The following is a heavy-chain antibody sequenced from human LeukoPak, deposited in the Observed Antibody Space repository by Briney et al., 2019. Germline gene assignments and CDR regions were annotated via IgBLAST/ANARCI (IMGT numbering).Heavy chain of an antibody. CDR2: ISSNGGST. J-gene: IGHJ4*02. CDR3: VKDSAGYSSGWYRYYFDY. CDR1: GFTFSSYA. D-gene: IGHD6-19*01. V-gene: IGHV3-64D*09. Sequence: GGSLRLSCSASGFTFSSYAMHWVRQAPGKGLEYVSAISSNGGSTYYADSVKGRFTISRDNSKNTLYLQMSSLRAEDTAVYYCVKDSAGYSSGWYRYYFDYWGQGTLVTVSS.